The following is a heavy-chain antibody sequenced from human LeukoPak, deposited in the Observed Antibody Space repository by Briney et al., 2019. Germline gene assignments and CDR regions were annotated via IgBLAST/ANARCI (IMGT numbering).Heavy chain of an antibody. D-gene: IGHD3-10*01. CDR1: SDSISSSSYL. J-gene: IGHJ4*02. CDR2: IYSNGHI. CDR3: ARRHYGSGNIDS. V-gene: IGHV4-39*01. Sequence: PSETLSLTCSVSSDSISSSSYLWVWVRQPPGKGLEWIRDIYSNGHISYNPSLKSRAAISVDTSKNQFSLNLSSVTAADTAVYYCARRHYGSGNIDSWGQGTLVTVSS.